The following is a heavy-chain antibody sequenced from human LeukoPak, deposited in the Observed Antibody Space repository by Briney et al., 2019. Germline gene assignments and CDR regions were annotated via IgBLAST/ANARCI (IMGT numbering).Heavy chain of an antibody. V-gene: IGHV3-23*01. J-gene: IGHJ4*02. CDR1: GFTFSSYA. CDR2: ISGSGGST. Sequence: GGSLRLSCAASGFTFSSYAMSWVRQAPGKGLEWVSAISGSGGSTYYADSVKGRFTISSDTSKNTLYLQMNSLRAEDTAVYYCAKLTIFGVVISPMGYWGQGTLVTVSS. CDR3: AKLTIFGVVISPMGY. D-gene: IGHD3-3*01.